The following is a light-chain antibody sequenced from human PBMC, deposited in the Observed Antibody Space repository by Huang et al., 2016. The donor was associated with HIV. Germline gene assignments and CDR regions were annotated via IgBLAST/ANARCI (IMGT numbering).Light chain of an antibody. V-gene: IGKV3-15*01. CDR1: QTVNSN. CDR3: QQYNNWLA. Sequence: EIVMTQSPATLSVSPGERATLSCRASQTVNSNLAWYQHKPGQAPWLLLDGASTRATGVPARFSGSGSGTKFTLTISSLQSEDFAVYYCQQYNNWLAFGQGTKVEIK. J-gene: IGKJ1*01. CDR2: GAS.